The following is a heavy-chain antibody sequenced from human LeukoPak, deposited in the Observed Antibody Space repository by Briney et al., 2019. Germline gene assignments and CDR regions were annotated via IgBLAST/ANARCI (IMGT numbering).Heavy chain of an antibody. CDR2: ISSSTSYI. Sequence: PGGSLRLSCAASRFTFSSYAMNWVRQAPGKGLEWVSSISSSTSYIYYADSVKGRFTISRDNAKNSLYLQMNSLRAEDTAVYYCARAWATDFDYWGQGTLVTVSS. D-gene: IGHD7-27*01. CDR3: ARAWATDFDY. CDR1: RFTFSSYA. V-gene: IGHV3-21*01. J-gene: IGHJ4*02.